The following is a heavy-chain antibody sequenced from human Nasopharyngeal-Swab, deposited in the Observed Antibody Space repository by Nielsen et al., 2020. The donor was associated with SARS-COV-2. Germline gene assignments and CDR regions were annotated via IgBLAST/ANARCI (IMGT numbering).Heavy chain of an antibody. CDR3: ARDSPGDYYYYGMDV. D-gene: IGHD1-26*01. Sequence: GGSLKLSCAASGFTFSSYSMNWVRQAPGKGLEWVSSISSSSSYIYYADSVKGRFTISRDNAKNSLYLQMNSLRAEDTAVYYCARDSPGDYYYYGMDVWGQGTTVTVSS. J-gene: IGHJ6*02. V-gene: IGHV3-21*01. CDR2: ISSSSSYI. CDR1: GFTFSSYS.